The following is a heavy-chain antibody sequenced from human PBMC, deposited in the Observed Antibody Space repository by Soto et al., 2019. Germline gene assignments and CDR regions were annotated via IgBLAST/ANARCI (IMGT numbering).Heavy chain of an antibody. Sequence: GGSLRLSCTASGFTFGHYALNWFRQAPGKGLEWVGFIRRKAYGGTTEYAASVKGRFTISRDDSKSIAYLQMNRLKTEDTAVDYCTRYNRRRFDPWGQGTLVTVSS. CDR2: IRRKAYGGTT. CDR1: GFTFGHYA. CDR3: TRYNRRRFDP. J-gene: IGHJ5*02. D-gene: IGHD1-20*01. V-gene: IGHV3-49*03.